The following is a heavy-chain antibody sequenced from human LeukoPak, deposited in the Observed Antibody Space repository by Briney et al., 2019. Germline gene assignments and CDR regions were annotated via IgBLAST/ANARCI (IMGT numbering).Heavy chain of an antibody. CDR3: AREDTTYYDFWSGYKPLDY. V-gene: IGHV1-69*17. CDR1: GGTFSNYA. CDR2: IIPIFGIA. J-gene: IGHJ4*02. D-gene: IGHD3-3*01. Sequence: SVTVSCTASGGTFSNYAISWVRQAPGKGGEWMGRIIPIFGIANYTQKFQGRVTITADKSTSTAYMELSSLRSEDTAVYYCAREDTTYYDFWSGYKPLDYWGQGTLVTVSS.